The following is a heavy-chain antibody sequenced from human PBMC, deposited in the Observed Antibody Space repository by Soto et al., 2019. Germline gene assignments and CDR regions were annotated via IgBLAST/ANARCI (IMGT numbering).Heavy chain of an antibody. CDR1: GFTFSSYT. Sequence: EVQLLESGGGLVEPGGSRRLSCAASGFTFSSYTMSWVRQAPGKGLEWVSTISGSGSSTYSADSVKGRFTISRDNSKNTPYLQMNSLRVEDTAIDYCAKAWGIDYWGQGTLVTVSS. V-gene: IGHV3-23*01. CDR2: ISGSGSST. D-gene: IGHD7-27*01. J-gene: IGHJ4*02. CDR3: AKAWGIDY.